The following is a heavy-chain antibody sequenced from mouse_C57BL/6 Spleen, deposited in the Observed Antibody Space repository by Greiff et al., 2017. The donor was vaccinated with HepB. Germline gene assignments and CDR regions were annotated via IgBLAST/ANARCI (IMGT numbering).Heavy chain of an antibody. D-gene: IGHD2-4*01. CDR1: GYAFSSSW. CDR2: IYPGDGDT. J-gene: IGHJ3*01. Sequence: QVQLQQSGPELVKPGASVKISCKASGYAFSSSWMNWVKQRPGKGLEWIGRIYPGDGDTNYNGKFKGKATLTADKSSSTAYMQLSSLTSEDSAVYFCAGGLRDWFAYWGQGTLVTVSA. CDR3: AGGLRDWFAY. V-gene: IGHV1-82*01.